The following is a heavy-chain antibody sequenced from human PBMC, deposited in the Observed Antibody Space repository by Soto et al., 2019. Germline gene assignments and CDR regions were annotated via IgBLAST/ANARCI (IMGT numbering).Heavy chain of an antibody. CDR2: ISSSSSYI. J-gene: IGHJ6*02. V-gene: IGHV3-21*01. D-gene: IGHD5-12*01. Sequence: WGSLRLSCAASGFTFSGYAMSWVRQAPWKGLEWVSSISSSSSYIYYADSVKGRFTISRDNAKNSLYLQMNSLRAEDTAVYYCARHGGGGYDYNPYYYYGMDVWGQGTTVTVSS. CDR1: GFTFSGYA. CDR3: ARHGGGGYDYNPYYYYGMDV.